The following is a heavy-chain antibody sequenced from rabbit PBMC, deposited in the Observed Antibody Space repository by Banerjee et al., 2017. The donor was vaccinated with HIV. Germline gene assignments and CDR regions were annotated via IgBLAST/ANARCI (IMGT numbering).Heavy chain of an antibody. CDR1: GIDFSGAAF. CDR2: IWTGDGNT. Sequence: QSLEESGGGLVKPGGTLTLTCKASGIDFSGAAFMSWVRQAPGKGLEWIGCIWTGDGNTWYASWAKGRFTCSKTSSTTMTLQMTSLTAADTAMYFCARGIRGLGLWGQGTLVTVS. V-gene: IGHV1S40*01. CDR3: ARGIRGLGL. J-gene: IGHJ3*01. D-gene: IGHD3-1*01.